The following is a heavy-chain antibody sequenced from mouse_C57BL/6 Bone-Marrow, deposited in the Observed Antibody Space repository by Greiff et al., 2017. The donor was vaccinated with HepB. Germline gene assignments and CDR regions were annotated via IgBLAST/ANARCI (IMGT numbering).Heavy chain of an antibody. J-gene: IGHJ3*01. CDR1: GYSITSGYD. Sequence: EVKLQESGPGMVKPSQSLSLTCTVTGYSITSGYDWHWIRHFPGNKLEWMGYISYSGSTNYNPSLKSRISITPDTSKHHFFLKLNSVTTEDTATDYCARGALGYYGSSYVWGQGTLVTVSA. D-gene: IGHD1-1*01. CDR3: ARGALGYYGSSYV. V-gene: IGHV3-1*01. CDR2: ISYSGST.